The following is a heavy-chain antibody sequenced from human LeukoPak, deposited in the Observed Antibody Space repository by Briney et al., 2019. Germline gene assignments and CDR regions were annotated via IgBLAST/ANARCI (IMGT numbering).Heavy chain of an antibody. CDR3: ARDCSGGRCYGAFDI. CDR1: GYTFTSYG. J-gene: IGHJ3*02. CDR2: VSPIYGTS. V-gene: IGHV1-69*13. Sequence: ASVKVSCKASGYTFTSYGISWVRQAPGQGLEWMGGVSPIYGTSGYAQRFQGRVTISADESTSTAFLEVRSLRSEDTAVYYCARDCSGGRCYGAFDIWGQGTLVIVSS. D-gene: IGHD2-15*01.